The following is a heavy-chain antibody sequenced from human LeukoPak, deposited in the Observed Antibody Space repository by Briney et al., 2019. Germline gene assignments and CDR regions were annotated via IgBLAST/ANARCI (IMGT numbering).Heavy chain of an antibody. J-gene: IGHJ4*02. V-gene: IGHV3-7*01. CDR1: GFTFRSYW. D-gene: IGHD2-15*01. CDR2: IKQDGSET. CDR3: ARDLVVAASDY. Sequence: GGSLRLSCAASGFTFRSYWMSWVRQAPGKGLEWVANIKQDGSETYYVDSVKGRSTTSRDNAKNSLYLQMNSLRAEDTAVYYCARDLVVAASDYWGQGTLVTVSS.